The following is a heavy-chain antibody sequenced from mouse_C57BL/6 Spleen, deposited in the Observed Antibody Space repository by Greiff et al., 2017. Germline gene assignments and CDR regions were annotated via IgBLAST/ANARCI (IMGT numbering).Heavy chain of an antibody. D-gene: IGHD2-5*01. CDR1: GYTFTDYY. Sequence: EVQLQQSGPELVKPGASVKISCKASGYTFTDYYMNWVKQSHGKSLEWIGDINPNNGGTSYNQKFKGKATLTVDKSSSTAYMELRSLTSEDSAVYYCARSEGYSNYYFDYWGQGTTLTVSS. V-gene: IGHV1-26*01. CDR2: INPNNGGT. CDR3: ARSEGYSNYYFDY. J-gene: IGHJ2*01.